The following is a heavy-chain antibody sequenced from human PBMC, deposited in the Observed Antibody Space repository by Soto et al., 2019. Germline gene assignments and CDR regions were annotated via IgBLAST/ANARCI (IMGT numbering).Heavy chain of an antibody. CDR1: GYTFTSYG. CDR3: ARDRRYDILTGYYPTRAFDI. J-gene: IGHJ3*02. V-gene: IGHV1-18*01. CDR2: ISAYNGNT. Sequence: ASVKVSCKASGYTFTSYGISWVRQAPGQGLEWMGWISAYNGNTNYAQKLQGRVTMTTDTSTSTAYMELRSLRSDDTAVYYCARDRRYDILTGYYPTRAFDIWGQGTMVTVSS. D-gene: IGHD3-9*01.